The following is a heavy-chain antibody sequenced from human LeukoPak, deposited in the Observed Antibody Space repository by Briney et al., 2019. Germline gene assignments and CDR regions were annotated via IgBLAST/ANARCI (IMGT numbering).Heavy chain of an antibody. CDR3: ASGDSSGYYDY. Sequence: SQTLSLTCTVSGGSISSGSYYWSWIRQPAGKGLEWIGRIYTSGSTSYNPSLTSRVTISVDTSKNQFSLKLSSVTAADTAVYYCASGDSSGYYDYWGQGTLVTVSS. CDR2: IYTSGST. J-gene: IGHJ4*02. D-gene: IGHD3-22*01. CDR1: GGSISSGSYY. V-gene: IGHV4-61*02.